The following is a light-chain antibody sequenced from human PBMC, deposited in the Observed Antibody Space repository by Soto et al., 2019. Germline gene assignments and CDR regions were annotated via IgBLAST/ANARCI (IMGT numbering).Light chain of an antibody. V-gene: IGKV2-28*01. CDR3: HNRGRWPRT. Sequence: IVLTQSPLSLPVTPGEPASISCRSSQSLVHRNVYDSLDWYLQKPGQSPQLLIYLSTHRASGVPDRFSGCGPGTDFTLTISSLEPEDFAVYYCHNRGRWPRTFGQGTKLEIK. J-gene: IGKJ2*01. CDR1: QSLVHRNVYDS. CDR2: LST.